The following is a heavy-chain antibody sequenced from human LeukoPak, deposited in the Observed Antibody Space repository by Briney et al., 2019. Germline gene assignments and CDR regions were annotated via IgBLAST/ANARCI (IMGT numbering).Heavy chain of an antibody. Sequence: PGGSLRLSCAASEFTFSTYSMNWVRQAPGKGLEWVSYISSGSSSISYADSVKGRFTISRDNAKNSLYLQMNSLRDEDTAVYYCARVRWASYYFEYWGQGTLVTVSS. J-gene: IGHJ4*02. V-gene: IGHV3-48*02. CDR3: ARVRWASYYFEY. D-gene: IGHD4-23*01. CDR1: EFTFSTYS. CDR2: ISSGSSSI.